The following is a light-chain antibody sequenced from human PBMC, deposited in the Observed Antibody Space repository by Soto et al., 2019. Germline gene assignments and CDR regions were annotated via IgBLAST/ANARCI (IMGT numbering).Light chain of an antibody. CDR1: QDITNH. J-gene: IGKJ3*01. CDR3: QMHDGVQL. V-gene: IGKV1-33*01. CDR2: DAS. Sequence: DIQLTQSPSSLSASVGDRVTITCQASQDITNHLNWYQQKPGKAPNLLIYDASNLETGVPSRFSGGGSGTFFSFTINSLQPEDIATYYCQMHDGVQLFGPGTKVEIK.